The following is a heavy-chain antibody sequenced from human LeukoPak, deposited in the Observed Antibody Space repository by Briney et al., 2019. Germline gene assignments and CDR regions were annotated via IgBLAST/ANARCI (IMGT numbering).Heavy chain of an antibody. D-gene: IGHD3-9*01. CDR2: SNHLGST. J-gene: IGHJ6*02. Sequence: SDTLSLTCSVSGGSISSSDYYWGWIRQPPGKGLEWIGESNHLGSTDYNPSLKSRVTISVDTSKNQFSLKLSSVTAADTAVYYCARPGTHYDILTGYPDYYGMDVWGQGTTVTVSS. CDR1: GGSISSSDYY. CDR3: ARPGTHYDILTGYPDYYGMDV. V-gene: IGHV4-39*01.